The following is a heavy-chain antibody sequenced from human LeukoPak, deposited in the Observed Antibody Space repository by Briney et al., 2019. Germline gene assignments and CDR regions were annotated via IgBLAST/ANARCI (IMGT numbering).Heavy chain of an antibody. V-gene: IGHV1-46*01. CDR2: INPSGGST. J-gene: IGHJ4*02. CDR3: ARNGRDTAMVRVYYFDY. CDR1: GYTFTIYY. D-gene: IGHD5-18*01. Sequence: ASVKVSCKASGYTFTIYYMHWVRQAPGQGLEWMGIINPSGGSTSYAQKFQGRVTMTRDTSTSTVYMELSSLRSEDTAVYYCARNGRDTAMVRVYYFDYWGQGTLVTVSS.